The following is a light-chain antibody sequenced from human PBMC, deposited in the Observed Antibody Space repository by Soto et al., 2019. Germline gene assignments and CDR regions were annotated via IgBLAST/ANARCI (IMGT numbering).Light chain of an antibody. CDR2: RSN. CDR1: SSNIGNNH. V-gene: IGLV1-47*01. Sequence: QLVLTQPPSASGTPGQRVTISCSGSSSNIGNNHVYWYQQLPGTAPKLLIYRSNQRPSGVPDRFSGSRSGTSASLAISGLRYEDEADYHCAAWDGSLSGVIFGGGTKVTVL. CDR3: AAWDGSLSGVI. J-gene: IGLJ2*01.